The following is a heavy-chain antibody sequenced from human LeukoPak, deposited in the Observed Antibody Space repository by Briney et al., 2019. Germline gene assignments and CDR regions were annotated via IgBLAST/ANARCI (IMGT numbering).Heavy chain of an antibody. CDR3: ARRYSSSWYHWFDP. CDR2: ISAYNGNT. CDR1: GYTFTSYG. D-gene: IGHD6-13*01. J-gene: IGHJ5*02. Sequence: ASVKVSCKASGYTFTSYGISWVRQAPGQGLEWMGWISAYNGNTNYAQKLQGRVTMTTDTSTSTAYMELRSLRSDDTAVDYCARRYSSSWYHWFDPWGHGTLVTVSS. V-gene: IGHV1-18*01.